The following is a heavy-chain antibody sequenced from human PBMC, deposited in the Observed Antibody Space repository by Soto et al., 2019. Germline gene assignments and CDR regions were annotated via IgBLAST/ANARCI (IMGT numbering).Heavy chain of an antibody. D-gene: IGHD2-2*01. CDR3: ARGGTSWDY. CDR1: CGSISSYY. CDR2: IYYSGST. Sequence: SETLSLTCTVSCGSISSYYWSWIRQPPGKGLEWIGYIYYSGSTNYNPSLKSRVTISVDTSKNQFSLKLSSVTAADTAVYYCARGGTSWDYWGQGTLVTVS. V-gene: IGHV4-59*01. J-gene: IGHJ4*02.